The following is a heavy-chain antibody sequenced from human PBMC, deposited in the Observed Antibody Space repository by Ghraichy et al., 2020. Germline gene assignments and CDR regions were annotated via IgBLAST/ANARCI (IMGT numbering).Heavy chain of an antibody. D-gene: IGHD6-13*01. CDR2: IYYSGST. V-gene: IGHV4-31*03. Sequence: TLSLTCTVSGGSISSGGYYWSWIRQHPGKGLEWIGYIYYSGSTYYNPSLKSRVTISVDTSKNQFSLKLSSVTAADTAVYYCARDGGIAAAGPPGYMDVWGKGTTVTVSS. CDR3: ARDGGIAAAGPPGYMDV. CDR1: GGSISSGGYY. J-gene: IGHJ6*03.